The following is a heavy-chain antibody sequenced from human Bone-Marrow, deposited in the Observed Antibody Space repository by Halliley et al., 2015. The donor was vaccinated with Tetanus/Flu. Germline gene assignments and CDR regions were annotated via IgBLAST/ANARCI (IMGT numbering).Heavy chain of an antibody. D-gene: IGHD2-2*01. V-gene: IGHV3-7*04. CDR3: ARGNQLPNYYYNGMDV. Sequence: IKEDGGEKYYVESVKGRFTISRDNAKNSLYLQMSRLRVEDTAVYYCARGNQLPNYYYNGMDVWGQGTTVTVSS. CDR2: IKEDGGEK. J-gene: IGHJ6*02.